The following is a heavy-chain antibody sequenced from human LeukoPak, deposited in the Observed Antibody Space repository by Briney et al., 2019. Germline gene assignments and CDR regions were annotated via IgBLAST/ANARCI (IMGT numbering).Heavy chain of an antibody. CDR3: ARAPDYYDSSEYFDY. D-gene: IGHD3-22*01. J-gene: IGHJ4*02. Sequence: GGSLRLSCAASGFTFSSYSMNWVRQAPGKGLEWVSSISSSSSYIYYADSVKGRFTISRDNAKNSLYLQMNSLRAEDTAVYYCARAPDYYDSSEYFDYWGQGTLVTVPS. CDR2: ISSSSSYI. CDR1: GFTFSSYS. V-gene: IGHV3-21*01.